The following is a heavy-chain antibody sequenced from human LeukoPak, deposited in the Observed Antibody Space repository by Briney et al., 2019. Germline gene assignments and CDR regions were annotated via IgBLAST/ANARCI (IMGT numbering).Heavy chain of an antibody. V-gene: IGHV3-48*01. CDR3: ARGEVVMDY. Sequence: GGSLRLSCAASGFTFSSYSMNWVRQAPGKGLEWVSYISSSSSTIYYADSVKGRFTISRDNAKNSLYLQMNSLRAEDTAVYYCARGEVVMDYWGQGTLVTVSS. CDR2: ISSSSSTI. CDR1: GFTFSSYS. J-gene: IGHJ4*02. D-gene: IGHD2-21*01.